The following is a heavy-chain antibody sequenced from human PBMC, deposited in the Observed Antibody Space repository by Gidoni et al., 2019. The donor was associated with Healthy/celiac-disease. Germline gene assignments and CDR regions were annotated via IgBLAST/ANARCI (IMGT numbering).Heavy chain of an antibody. CDR1: GFTFSRYA. Sequence: EVQLLESGGGLVQPGGSLSLSCAASGFTFSRYAMSWVRQAPGKGLEWVSAISGSGGSTYYADSVKGRFTISRDNSKNTLYLQMNSLRAEDTAVYYCAKVSGWYGERGYFDYWGQGTLVTVSS. D-gene: IGHD6-19*01. CDR2: ISGSGGST. V-gene: IGHV3-23*01. J-gene: IGHJ4*02. CDR3: AKVSGWYGERGYFDY.